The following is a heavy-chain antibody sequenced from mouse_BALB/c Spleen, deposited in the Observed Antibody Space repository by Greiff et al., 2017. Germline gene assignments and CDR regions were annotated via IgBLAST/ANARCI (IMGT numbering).Heavy chain of an antibody. V-gene: IGHV1-54*01. J-gene: IGHJ4*01. CDR3: ARDYYGSYYAMDY. D-gene: IGHD1-2*01. Sequence: QGQPQQSGAELVRPGTSVKVSCKASGYAFTNYLIEWVKQRPGQGLEWIGVINPGSGGTNYNEKFKGKATLTADKSSSTAYMQLSSLTSDDSAVYFCARDYYGSYYAMDYWGQGTSVTVSS. CDR2: INPGSGGT. CDR1: GYAFTNYL.